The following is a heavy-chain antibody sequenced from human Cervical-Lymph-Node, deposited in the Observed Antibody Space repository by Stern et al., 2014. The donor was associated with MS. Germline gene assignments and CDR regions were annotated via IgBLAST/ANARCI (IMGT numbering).Heavy chain of an antibody. V-gene: IGHV4-59*01. J-gene: IGHJ4*02. CDR2: VYNSGST. Sequence: QVQLQESGPGLVKPSETLSLTCTVSGGSISTYYWSWIRQPPGKGLEWIGYVYNSGSTNYNPSLKSRVTISVDASNNQFSLRLNSVTAADTAVYYCARGGRGHSYGSIDYWGQGTRVTVSS. D-gene: IGHD5-18*01. CDR1: GGSISTYY. CDR3: ARGGRGHSYGSIDY.